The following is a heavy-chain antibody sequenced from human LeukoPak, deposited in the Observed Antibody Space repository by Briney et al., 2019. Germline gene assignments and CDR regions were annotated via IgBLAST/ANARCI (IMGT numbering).Heavy chain of an antibody. Sequence: GGSLRLSCAASGFTFSSYWMSWVRQAPGKGGEGGANIKQDGSEKYYVDSVKGRFTISRDNAKNSLYLQMNSLRAEDTAVYYWARVPFSDFWSGYYTGSWSDPWGQGTLVTVSS. V-gene: IGHV3-7*04. CDR1: GFTFSSYW. J-gene: IGHJ5*02. D-gene: IGHD3-3*01. CDR3: ARVPFSDFWSGYYTGSWSDP. CDR2: IKQDGSEK.